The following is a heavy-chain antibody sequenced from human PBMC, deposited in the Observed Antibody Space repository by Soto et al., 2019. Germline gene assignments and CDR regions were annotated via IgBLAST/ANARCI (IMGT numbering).Heavy chain of an antibody. Sequence: SETLSLTCTVSGGSISSYYWSWIRQPPGKGLEWIGYIYYSGSTNYNPSLKSRVTISVDTSKNQFSLKLSSVTAADTAVYYCAREVPYSGSYSWFDPWGQGTLVTVSS. CDR1: GGSISSYY. D-gene: IGHD1-26*01. CDR3: AREVPYSGSYSWFDP. V-gene: IGHV4-59*01. J-gene: IGHJ5*02. CDR2: IYYSGST.